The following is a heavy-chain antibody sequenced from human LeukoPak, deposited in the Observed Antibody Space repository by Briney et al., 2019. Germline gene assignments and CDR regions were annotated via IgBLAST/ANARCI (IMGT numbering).Heavy chain of an antibody. Sequence: ASVKVSCKASGYTFTVYYMHWVRQAPGQGLEWMGWINPNSGGTNYAQKFQGRVTMTRDTSISTAYMELSRLRAHDTAMYAFAKPLRTNYYDSSGYYYVWGFDYWGQGTLVTVSS. V-gene: IGHV1-2*02. J-gene: IGHJ4*02. D-gene: IGHD3-22*01. CDR1: GYTFTVYY. CDR3: AKPLRTNYYDSSGYYYVWGFDY. CDR2: INPNSGGT.